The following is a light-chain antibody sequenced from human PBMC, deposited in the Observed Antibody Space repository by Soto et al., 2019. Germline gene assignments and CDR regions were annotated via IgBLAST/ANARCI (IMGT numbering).Light chain of an antibody. CDR2: AAS. CDR3: QQSYSTLWT. V-gene: IGKV1-39*01. J-gene: IGKJ1*01. Sequence: IQMTQSPSSLSASVGDRVTITCRASQNINTYLNWYQQKPGKAPKFLIYAASSLQSGVPSRFSGSGSGTDFTLTISSLQPEDFATYYCQQSYSTLWTFGQGTKVDIK. CDR1: QNINTY.